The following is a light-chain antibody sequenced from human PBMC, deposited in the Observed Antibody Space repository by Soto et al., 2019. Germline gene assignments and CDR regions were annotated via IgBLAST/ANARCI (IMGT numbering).Light chain of an antibody. CDR2: KNN. CDR1: SSNIGTNY. V-gene: IGLV1-47*01. Sequence: QSVLTQTPSASGPPGQRVTSSCSGSSSNIGTNYVYWYQQIPGTVPKLLIYKNNQRPSGVPDRFSGSKSGTSASLAISGLRFEDEAAYYCSVWDDSLRGVFGGGTKLTVL. J-gene: IGLJ2*01. CDR3: SVWDDSLRGV.